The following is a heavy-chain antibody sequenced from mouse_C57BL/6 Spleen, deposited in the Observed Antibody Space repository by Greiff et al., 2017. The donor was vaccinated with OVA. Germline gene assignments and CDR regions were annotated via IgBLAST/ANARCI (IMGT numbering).Heavy chain of an antibody. CDR3: ARGVTAVVATFCWYFDV. Sequence: VQLQQPGAELVMPGASVKLSCKASGYTFTSYWMHWVKQRPGQGLEWIGEIDPSDSYTNYNQKFKGKSTLTVDKSSSTAYMQLSSLTSKDSAVYYCARGVTAVVATFCWYFDVWGTGTTVTVAS. J-gene: IGHJ1*03. V-gene: IGHV1-69*01. CDR2: IDPSDSYT. D-gene: IGHD1-1*01. CDR1: GYTFTSYW.